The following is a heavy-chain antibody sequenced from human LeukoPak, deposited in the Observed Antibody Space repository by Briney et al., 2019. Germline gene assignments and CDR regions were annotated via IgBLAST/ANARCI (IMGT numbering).Heavy chain of an antibody. J-gene: IGHJ5*02. CDR3: ARARGIRGPSFGGSKNWFDP. D-gene: IGHD3-10*01. CDR1: GGSISSYY. CDR2: IYYSGST. Sequence: PSETLSLTCTVAGGSISSYYWSWIRQPPGKGLEWIGYIYYSGSTNYNPSLKSRVTISVDTSKNQFSLKLSSVTAADTAVYYCARARGIRGPSFGGSKNWFDPWGQGTLVTVSS. V-gene: IGHV4-59*01.